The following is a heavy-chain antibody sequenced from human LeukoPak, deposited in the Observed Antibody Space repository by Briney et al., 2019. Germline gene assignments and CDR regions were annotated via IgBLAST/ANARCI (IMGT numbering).Heavy chain of an antibody. CDR2: ISAYNGNT. Sequence: ASVKVSCKASGYTFTSYGISWVRQAPGQGLEWMGWISAYNGNTNYAQKLQGRVTMTTDTSTSTAYMELRSLRSDDTAVYYCARDCVDMVAGPPCDIWGQGTMVTVSS. CDR3: ARDCVDMVAGPPCDI. V-gene: IGHV1-18*01. D-gene: IGHD5-12*01. CDR1: GYTFTSYG. J-gene: IGHJ3*02.